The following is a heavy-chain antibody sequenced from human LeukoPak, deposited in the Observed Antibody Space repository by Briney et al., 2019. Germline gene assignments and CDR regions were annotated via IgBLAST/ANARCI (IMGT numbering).Heavy chain of an antibody. CDR2: INPNSVGT. J-gene: IGHJ5*02. D-gene: IGHD3-9*01. Sequence: VASVKFSCKASGYTFTCYYMHWVRQAPGQGLEWIGWINPNSVGTNYEQKFQGRVTMSRVTSISTAYMELSRLRSDDTAVYYCARADDILTGPSLWFDPWGQGTLVTVSS. CDR3: ARADDILTGPSLWFDP. V-gene: IGHV1-2*02. CDR1: GYTFTCYY.